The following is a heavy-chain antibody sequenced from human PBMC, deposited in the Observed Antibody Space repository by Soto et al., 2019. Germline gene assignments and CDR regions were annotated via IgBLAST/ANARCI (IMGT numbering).Heavy chain of an antibody. CDR2: INPNSGGT. V-gene: IGHV1-2*02. CDR3: ARPILLWFGHCSY. Sequence: GASVKVSCKASGYTFTGYYMHWVRQAPGQGLEWMGWINPNSGGTNYAQKFQGRVTMTRDTSISTAYMELSRLRSDDTAVYYCARPILLWFGHCSYWGQGTLVTVSS. J-gene: IGHJ4*02. CDR1: GYTFTGYY. D-gene: IGHD3-10*01.